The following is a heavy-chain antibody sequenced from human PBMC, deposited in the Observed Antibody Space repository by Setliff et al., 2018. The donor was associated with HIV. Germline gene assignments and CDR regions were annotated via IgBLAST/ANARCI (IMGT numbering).Heavy chain of an antibody. CDR2: IYPGDSET. D-gene: IGHD6-6*01. CDR1: GYFFLSSW. V-gene: IGHV5-51*01. J-gene: IGHJ5*02. Sequence: PGESLKISCQGSGYFFLSSWIGWVRQVPGKGLEWVAIIYPGDSETRYSSSFEGQVTMSVDKSITTVYLQWTSLKSSDTAIYYCARRPSSYNWFDPWGQGTLVTVSS. CDR3: ARRPSSYNWFDP.